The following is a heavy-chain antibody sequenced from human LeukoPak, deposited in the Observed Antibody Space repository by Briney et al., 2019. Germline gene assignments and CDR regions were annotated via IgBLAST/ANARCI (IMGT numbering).Heavy chain of an antibody. CDR2: ISGSGGST. J-gene: IGHJ4*02. D-gene: IGHD3-22*01. Sequence: GGSLRLSCAASGFTFSSYAMSWVRQAPGKGLEWVSAISGSGGSTYYADSVKGRFTISRDNSKNTLYLQMNSLRAEDTAVYYGAKSGHYDSSGYYYVRSSYFDYWGQGTLVTVSS. CDR3: AKSGHYDSSGYYYVRSSYFDY. CDR1: GFTFSSYA. V-gene: IGHV3-23*01.